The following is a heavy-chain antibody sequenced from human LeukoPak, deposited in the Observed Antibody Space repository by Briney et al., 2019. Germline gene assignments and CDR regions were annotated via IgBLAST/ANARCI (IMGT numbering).Heavy chain of an antibody. J-gene: IGHJ4*02. D-gene: IGHD2-2*01. Sequence: SETLSLTCGVYGGSFSDFYWSWIRQPPGKGLEWIGEISHSGSTNYNPSLKSRVTISVDTSKNQFSLKLSSVTAADTAVYYCASSPHCSSTSCPVPFDYWGQGTLVTVSS. CDR2: ISHSGST. CDR3: ASSPHCSSTSCPVPFDY. V-gene: IGHV4-34*01. CDR1: GGSFSDFY.